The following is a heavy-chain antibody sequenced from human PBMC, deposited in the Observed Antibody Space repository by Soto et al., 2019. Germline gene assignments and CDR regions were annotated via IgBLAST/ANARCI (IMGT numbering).Heavy chain of an antibody. CDR1: AGSFGGYY. J-gene: IGHJ6*03. V-gene: IGHV4-34*01. CDR2: MTHSGST. D-gene: IGHD3-10*01. Sequence: QVQLQQWGAGLLKPSETLSLTCAVYAGSFGGYYWSWIRQPPGKGLEWMGEMTHSGSTNYNPSLKSRVTKSVDTSKNQFSLKLSSVTAADTAVYYCARGGGPRGYEYYYYMDVWGKVTTVTVSS. CDR3: ARGGGPRGYEYYYYMDV.